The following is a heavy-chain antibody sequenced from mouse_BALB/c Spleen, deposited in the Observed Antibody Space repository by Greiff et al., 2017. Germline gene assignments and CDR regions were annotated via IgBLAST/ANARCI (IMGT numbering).Heavy chain of an antibody. V-gene: IGHV2-2*02. CDR2: IWSGGST. Sequence: QVHVKQSGPGLVQPSQSLSITCTVSGFSLTSYGVHWVRQSPGKGLEWLGVIWSGGSTDYNAAFISRLSISKDNSKSQVFFKMNSLQANDTAIYYCAREGITTATYAMDYWGQGTSVTVSS. D-gene: IGHD1-2*01. CDR3: AREGITTATYAMDY. J-gene: IGHJ4*01. CDR1: GFSLTSYG.